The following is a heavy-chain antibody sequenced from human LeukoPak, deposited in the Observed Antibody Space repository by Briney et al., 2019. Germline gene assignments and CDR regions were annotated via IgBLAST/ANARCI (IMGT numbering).Heavy chain of an antibody. J-gene: IGHJ5*02. CDR3: ARGSASSWPTGDWFDP. Sequence: ASVKVPCKASGYTFTSYDINWVRQATGQGLEWMGWMNPNSGNTGYAQKFQGRVTMTRNTSISTACMELSSLRSEDTAVYYCARGSASSWPTGDWFDPWGQGTLVTVSS. CDR2: MNPNSGNT. D-gene: IGHD6-13*01. V-gene: IGHV1-8*01. CDR1: GYTFTSYD.